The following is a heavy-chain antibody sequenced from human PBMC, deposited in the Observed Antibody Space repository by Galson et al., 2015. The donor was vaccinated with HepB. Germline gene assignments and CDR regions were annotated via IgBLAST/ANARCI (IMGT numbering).Heavy chain of an antibody. Sequence: SVKVSCKASGGTFSSYAISWVRQAPGQGLEWMGGIIPIFGTANYAQKFQGRVTITADESTSTAYMELSSLRSEDTAVYYCASSNSIAAPFDYWGQGTLVTVSS. J-gene: IGHJ4*02. CDR1: GGTFSSYA. V-gene: IGHV1-69*13. CDR2: IIPIFGTA. CDR3: ASSNSIAAPFDY. D-gene: IGHD6-6*01.